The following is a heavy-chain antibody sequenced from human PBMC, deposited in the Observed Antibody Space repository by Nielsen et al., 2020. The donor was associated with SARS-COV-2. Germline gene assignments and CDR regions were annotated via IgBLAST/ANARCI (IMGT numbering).Heavy chain of an antibody. J-gene: IGHJ6*02. CDR2: ISYDGSNK. V-gene: IGHV3-30*04. D-gene: IGHD6-13*01. CDR1: GFTFSSYA. CDR3: ARVDSSSWYPYYYYGMDV. Sequence: GESLKISCAASGFTFSSYAMHWVRQAPGKGLEWVAVISYDGSNKYYADSVKGRFTISRDNSKNTLYLQMNSLRAEDTAVYYCARVDSSSWYPYYYYGMDVWGQGTTVTVSS.